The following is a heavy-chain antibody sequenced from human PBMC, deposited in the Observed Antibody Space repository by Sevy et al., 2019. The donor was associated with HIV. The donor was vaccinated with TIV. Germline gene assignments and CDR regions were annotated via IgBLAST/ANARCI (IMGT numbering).Heavy chain of an antibody. D-gene: IGHD3-22*01. V-gene: IGHV3-33*01. CDR3: ARGGYYYDNAAYFALDS. J-gene: IGHJ4*02. CDR2: IWSDGAYQ. Sequence: GGSLRLSCAATGFTFSNYAMHWVRQAPGKGMEWVAIIWSDGAYQYHGDSVKGRFTISRDNSKNTLYLQMNNVRVEDTAVYYCARGGYYYDNAAYFALDSWGQGTLVTVSS. CDR1: GFTFSNYA.